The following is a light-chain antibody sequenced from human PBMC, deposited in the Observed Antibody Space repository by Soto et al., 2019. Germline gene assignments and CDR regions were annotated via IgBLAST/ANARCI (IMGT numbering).Light chain of an antibody. V-gene: IGKV3-15*01. Sequence: IVLTQSPATLSVSPGDRATLSCRASESVSSNVAWSQQKPGQTPRLLIHGASTRATGVPPRFSGSRSGTEFTLTISSLQSEDFAVYYCQQYFNWPPYTFGQGTKVDIK. CDR2: GAS. J-gene: IGKJ2*01. CDR3: QQYFNWPPYT. CDR1: ESVSSN.